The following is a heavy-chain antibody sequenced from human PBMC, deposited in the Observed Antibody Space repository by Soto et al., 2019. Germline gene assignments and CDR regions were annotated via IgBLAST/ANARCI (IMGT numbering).Heavy chain of an antibody. D-gene: IGHD3-10*01. J-gene: IGHJ4*02. CDR3: AREVQVHTPAFVY. V-gene: IGHV1-69*19. CDR1: GGTFNTYA. CDR2: ISPMFGAA. Sequence: QVQLVQSGAEMQKPGSSVKVSCQSSGGTFNTYAMNWVRQAPGQGPEWMGDISPMFGAANYAPKFQGRVTITADESTGTSYMQLSSLTSEYTALDFCAREVQVHTPAFVYWGQGTLVTVSS.